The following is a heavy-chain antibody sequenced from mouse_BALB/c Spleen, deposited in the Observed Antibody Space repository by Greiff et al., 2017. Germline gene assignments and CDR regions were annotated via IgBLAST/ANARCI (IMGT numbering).Heavy chain of an antibody. Sequence: EVQRVESGPELVKPGASVKVSCKASGYAFTSYNMYWVKQSHGKSLEWIGYIDPYNGGTCYNQKFKGKATLTVDKSSSTAYMHLNSLTSEYSAVYYCARKGVSTATFAYWGQGTLVTVSA. J-gene: IGHJ3*01. CDR3: ARKGVSTATFAY. CDR2: IDPYNGGT. V-gene: IGHV1S135*01. CDR1: GYAFTSYN. D-gene: IGHD1-2*01.